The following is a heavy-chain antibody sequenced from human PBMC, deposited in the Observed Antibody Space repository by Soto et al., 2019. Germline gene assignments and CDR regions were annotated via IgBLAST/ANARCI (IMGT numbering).Heavy chain of an antibody. V-gene: IGHV1-69*13. J-gene: IGHJ5*02. CDR3: ARGVITIFGVVSFWFDP. D-gene: IGHD3-3*01. CDR2: IIPIFGTA. CDR1: GGTFSSYA. Sequence: SVKVSCKASGGTFSSYAISCVRQAPGQGLEWMGGIIPIFGTANYAQKFQGRVTITADESTSTAYMELSSLRSEDTAVYYCARGVITIFGVVSFWFDPWGQGTLVTVSS.